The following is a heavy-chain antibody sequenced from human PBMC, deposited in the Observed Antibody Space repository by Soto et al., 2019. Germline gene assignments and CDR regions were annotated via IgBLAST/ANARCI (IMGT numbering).Heavy chain of an antibody. CDR1: GGSIRGHYW. Sequence: QVQLQESGPGLVKLSGTLSLTCAVSGGSIRGHYWWSWVRQTPGKGLEWIGETYHGGATYYNPSLKSRVTISTDESKNQLSLKLNFVTAADTAVYYCAHQTISYTLDVWGQGTTVTVSS. D-gene: IGHD1-1*01. CDR3: AHQTISYTLDV. J-gene: IGHJ6*02. CDR2: TYHGGAT. V-gene: IGHV4-4*02.